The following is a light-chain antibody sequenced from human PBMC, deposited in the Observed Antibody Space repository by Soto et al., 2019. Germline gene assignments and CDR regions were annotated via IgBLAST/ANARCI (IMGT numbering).Light chain of an antibody. V-gene: IGKV4-1*01. CDR3: QQYYSTPPA. CDR1: QGVLYSSNNKNY. Sequence: DIVMTQSPDSLAVSLGKRATINCKSSQGVLYSSNNKNYLAWYQQKPGQPPKLLIYWASTRESGVPDRFSGSGSGTDFTLTISSLQAEDVAVYYCQQYYSTPPAFGQGTKVEIK. CDR2: WAS. J-gene: IGKJ1*01.